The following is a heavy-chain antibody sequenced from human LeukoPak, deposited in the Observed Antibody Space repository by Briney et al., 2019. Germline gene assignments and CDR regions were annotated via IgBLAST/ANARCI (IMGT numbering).Heavy chain of an antibody. V-gene: IGHV4-61*02. CDR1: GGSISSGSHY. J-gene: IGHJ4*02. Sequence: PSQTLSLTCTVSGGSISSGSHYWSWIRQPAGKGLEWIGRIHTSVNTNYNPSLKRRVTISLDTSKNQFSLKLSSVTAADTAVYYCARGNLATGTFYFDYWGQGTLVTVSS. CDR2: IHTSVNT. D-gene: IGHD6-13*01. CDR3: ARGNLATGTFYFDY.